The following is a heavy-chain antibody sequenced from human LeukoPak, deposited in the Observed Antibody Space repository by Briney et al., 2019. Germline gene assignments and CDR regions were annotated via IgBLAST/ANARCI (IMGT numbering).Heavy chain of an antibody. CDR3: ARSRQNYYDSSGYFYPFDY. V-gene: IGHV1-46*01. J-gene: IGHJ4*02. CDR1: GYTFTSYY. CDR2: INPSGGST. D-gene: IGHD3-22*01. Sequence: GASVKVSCKASGYTFTSYYMHWVRQAPGQGLEWMGIINPSGGSTSYAQKFQGRVTMTRDMSTSTVYMELSSLRSEDTAVYYCARSRQNYYDSSGYFYPFDYWGQGTLVTVSS.